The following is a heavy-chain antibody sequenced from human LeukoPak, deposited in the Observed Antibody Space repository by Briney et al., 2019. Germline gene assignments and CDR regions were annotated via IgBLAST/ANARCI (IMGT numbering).Heavy chain of an antibody. D-gene: IGHD3-22*01. CDR2: ISSSSAI. CDR1: GFTFSSYS. J-gene: IGHJ4*02. Sequence: PGGSLRLSCAASGFTFSSYSMNWVRQAPGKGLEWVSYISSSSAIYYADSVKGRFTISRDNSKNTLYLQMNSLRAEDTAVYYCAKDYDSSGYYYLGSGGHYFDYWGQGTLVTVSS. CDR3: AKDYDSSGYYYLGSGGHYFDY. V-gene: IGHV3-48*01.